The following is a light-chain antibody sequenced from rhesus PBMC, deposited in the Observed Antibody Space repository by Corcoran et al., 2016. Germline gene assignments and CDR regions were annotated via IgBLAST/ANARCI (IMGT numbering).Light chain of an antibody. CDR2: DVS. CDR1: SSDIGGYNC. V-gene: IGLV2-23*01. Sequence: AAMTQPPSVSGSPGQSVTISCTGTSSDIGGYNCVSWYQQHPGKAPKLLIYDVSKRPSGVSDRFSGSKSGDPASLTISGLQADDVADYYCSSYAGSNTFIFGAGTRLTVL. CDR3: SSYAGSNTFI. J-gene: IGLJ1*01.